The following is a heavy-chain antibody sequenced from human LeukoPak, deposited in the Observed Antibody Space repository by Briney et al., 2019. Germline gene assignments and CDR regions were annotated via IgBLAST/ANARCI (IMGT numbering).Heavy chain of an antibody. CDR2: IYYSGST. CDR1: GGSISSSSYY. J-gene: IGHJ1*01. V-gene: IGHV4-39*07. CDR3: AKAVAGTTYIFQH. Sequence: SETLSLTCTVSGGSISSSSYYWGWIRQPPGKGLEWIGSIYYSGSTYYNPSLKSRVTISVDTSKNQFSLKLSSVTAADTAVYYCAKAVAGTTYIFQHWGQGTLVTVSS. D-gene: IGHD6-19*01.